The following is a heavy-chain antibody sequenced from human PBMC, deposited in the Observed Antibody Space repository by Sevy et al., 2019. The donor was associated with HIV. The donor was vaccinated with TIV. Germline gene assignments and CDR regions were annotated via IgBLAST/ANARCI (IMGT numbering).Heavy chain of an antibody. D-gene: IGHD5-18*01. V-gene: IGHV3-64*01. Sequence: GGSLRLSCAASGFTFSSYAMHWVRQAPGKGLEYVSAISSNGGSTYYANSVKGRFTISRDNSKNTLYLQMGSLRAEDMAVYYCARDRYSFLYYYYIDVWGKGTMVTVSS. CDR2: ISSNGGST. CDR3: ARDRYSFLYYYYIDV. CDR1: GFTFSSYA. J-gene: IGHJ6*03.